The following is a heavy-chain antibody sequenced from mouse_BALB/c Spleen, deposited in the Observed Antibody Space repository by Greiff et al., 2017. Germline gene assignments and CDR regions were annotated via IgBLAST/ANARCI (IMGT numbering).Heavy chain of an antibody. CDR2: IWGDGST. J-gene: IGHJ4*01. CDR3: ARDRKLIGYYYAMDY. CDR1: GFSLTGYG. V-gene: IGHV2-6-7*01. D-gene: IGHD1-3*01. Sequence: VKLVESGPGLVAPSQSLSITCTVSGFSLTGYGVNWVRQPPGKGLEWLGMIWGDGSTDYNSALKSRLSISKDNSKSQVFLKMNSLQTDDTARYYCARDRKLIGYYYAMDYWGQGTSVTVSS.